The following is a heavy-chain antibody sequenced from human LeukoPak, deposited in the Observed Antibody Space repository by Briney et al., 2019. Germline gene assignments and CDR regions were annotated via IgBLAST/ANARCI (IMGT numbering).Heavy chain of an antibody. D-gene: IGHD3-22*01. Sequence: SETLSLTCTVSGGSISSYYWSWIRQPAGKGLEWIGRIYTSGSTNYNPSLKSRVTMSVDTSKNQFSLKLSSVTAADTAVYYCARQLTYYYDSSGYYFSPWGQGTLVTVSS. CDR3: ARQLTYYYDSSGYYFSP. J-gene: IGHJ5*02. CDR1: GGSISSYY. CDR2: IYTSGST. V-gene: IGHV4-4*07.